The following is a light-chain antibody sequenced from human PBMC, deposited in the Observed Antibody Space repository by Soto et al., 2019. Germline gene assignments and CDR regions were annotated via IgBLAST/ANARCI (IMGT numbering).Light chain of an antibody. CDR2: FDD. V-gene: IGLV1-36*01. J-gene: IGLJ1*01. CDR3: AAWDDSLNGHV. Sequence: QSVLTQPPSVSAAPWQRVTISCSGSSSNIENNAVNWYQQLPGKAPKLLIYFDDLRPSGVSARFSGSKSGTSASLTISELQSDDEADYYCAAWDDSLNGHVFGAGTKLTVL. CDR1: SSNIENNA.